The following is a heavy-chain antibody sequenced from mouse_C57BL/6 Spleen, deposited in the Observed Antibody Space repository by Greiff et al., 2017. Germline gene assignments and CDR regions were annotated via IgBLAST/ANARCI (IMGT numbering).Heavy chain of an antibody. D-gene: IGHD2-4*01. Sequence: EVHLVESGGDLVKPGGSLKLSCAASGFTFSSYGMSWVRQTPDKRLEWVATISSGGSYTYYPDSVKGRFTISRDNAKNTLYLQMSSLKSEDTAMYYCARQGYYDYDDLFAYWGQGTLVTVSA. CDR2: ISSGGSYT. J-gene: IGHJ3*01. V-gene: IGHV5-6*01. CDR1: GFTFSSYG. CDR3: ARQGYYDYDDLFAY.